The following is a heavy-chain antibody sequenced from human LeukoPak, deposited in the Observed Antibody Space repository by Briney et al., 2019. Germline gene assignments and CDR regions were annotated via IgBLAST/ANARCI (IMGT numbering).Heavy chain of an antibody. V-gene: IGHV3-23*01. Sequence: DPGGSLRLSCAASGFSFDDYAMSWVRQAPGKGLEWISTISGSGGGTYYADSVKGRFTISRDNSKNTLSLQMNSLRAEDTAVYHCAKGLVGTEYFQHWGQGTLVTVSS. CDR3: AKGLVGTEYFQH. D-gene: IGHD2-8*02. CDR2: ISGSGGGT. J-gene: IGHJ1*01. CDR1: GFSFDDYA.